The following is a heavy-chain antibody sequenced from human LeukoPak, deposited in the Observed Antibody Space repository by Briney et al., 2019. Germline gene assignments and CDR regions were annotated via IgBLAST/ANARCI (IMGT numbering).Heavy chain of an antibody. V-gene: IGHV3-23*01. J-gene: IGHJ4*02. CDR2: ISGSGSST. Sequence: GGSLRLSCAASGFTFSSYAMSWVRQAPGKGLEWVSVISGSGSSTYYADSVKGRFTISRDNSKNTLYLQMNSLRAEDTAVYYCARGGGGYVGFDYWGQGTLVTVSS. D-gene: IGHD5-12*01. CDR1: GFTFSSYA. CDR3: ARGGGGYVGFDY.